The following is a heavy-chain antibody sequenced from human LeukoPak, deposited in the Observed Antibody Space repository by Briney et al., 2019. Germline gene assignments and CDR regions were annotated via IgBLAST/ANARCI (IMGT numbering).Heavy chain of an antibody. V-gene: IGHV4-59*12. CDR1: GGSISSYY. J-gene: IGHJ6*03. D-gene: IGHD3-10*01. CDR3: AREGSGRGYYYYMDV. CDR2: IYYSGST. Sequence: PSQTLSLTCTVSGGSISSYYWSWIRQPPGKGLEWIGYIYYSGSTNYNPSLKSRVTISVDTSKNQFSLKPSSVTAADTAVYYCAREGSGRGYYYYMDVWGKGTTVTISS.